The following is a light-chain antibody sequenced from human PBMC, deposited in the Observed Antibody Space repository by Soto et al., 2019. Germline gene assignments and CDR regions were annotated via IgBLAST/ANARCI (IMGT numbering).Light chain of an antibody. J-gene: IGKJ2*01. V-gene: IGKV3-15*01. CDR1: QSVSSN. CDR3: QQYNKWPPYT. Sequence: EIVMTQSPANLSVSPGERATLSCRASQSVSSNLAWYQQKPGQGPRLLIYGASTRATSIPARFSGSGSGTEFTLTINSRQSEDFAVYYCQQYNKWPPYTCRQGTKLEIK. CDR2: GAS.